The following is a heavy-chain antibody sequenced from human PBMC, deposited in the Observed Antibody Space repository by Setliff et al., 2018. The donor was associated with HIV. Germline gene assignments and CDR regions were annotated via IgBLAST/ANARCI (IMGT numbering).Heavy chain of an antibody. CDR2: ISGSGDST. CDR1: GFTFSSYW. V-gene: IGHV3-23*01. J-gene: IGHJ5*02. CDR3: AQDYTATFWEYNWFDP. D-gene: IGHD3-3*01. Sequence: GGSLRLSCAASGFTFSSYWMTWVRQAPGKGLEWVSGISGSGDSTYYAPAVKGRFTISRDNLKNILYLQMNNLRAEDTALYFCAQDYTATFWEYNWFDPWGQGTLVTVSS.